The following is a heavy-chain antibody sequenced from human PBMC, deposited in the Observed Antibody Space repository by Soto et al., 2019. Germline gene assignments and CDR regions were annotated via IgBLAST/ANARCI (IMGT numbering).Heavy chain of an antibody. V-gene: IGHV4-61*03. J-gene: IGHJ5*02. Sequence: PSETLSLTRTFSGASVPSDSFYWSWVRQPPGKGLEWIASIYYSGSTKYNPSLKSRVTILLDGSKNHFSLRLSSVAAADTAIYYCARDDNNGWFFSWGQGTLVTVSS. CDR2: IYYSGST. CDR3: ARDDNNGWFFS. D-gene: IGHD6-19*01. CDR1: GASVPSDSFY.